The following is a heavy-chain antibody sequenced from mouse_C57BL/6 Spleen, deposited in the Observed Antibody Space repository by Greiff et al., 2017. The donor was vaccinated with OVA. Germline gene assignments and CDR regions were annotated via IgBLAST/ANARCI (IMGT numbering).Heavy chain of an antibody. J-gene: IGHJ3*01. CDR3: ARRDYDYDGRGFAY. D-gene: IGHD2-4*01. V-gene: IGHV1-61*01. Sequence: VQLQQPGAELVRPGSSVKLSCKASGYTFTSYWMDWVKQRPGQGLEWIGNIYPSDSETHYNQKFKDKATLTVDKSSSTAYMQLSSLTSEDSAVYYCARRDYDYDGRGFAYWGQGTLVTVSA. CDR1: GYTFTSYW. CDR2: IYPSDSET.